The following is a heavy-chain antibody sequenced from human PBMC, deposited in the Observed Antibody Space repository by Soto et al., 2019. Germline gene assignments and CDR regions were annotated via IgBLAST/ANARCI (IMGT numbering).Heavy chain of an antibody. CDR1: GGTFGSYA. D-gene: IGHD3-3*01. V-gene: IGHV1-69*06. CDR3: ASPTREWLPPARDYYYGMDV. CDR2: IIPIFGTA. Sequence: QVQLVQSGAEVKKPGSSVKVSCKASGGTFGSYAISWVRQAPGQGLEWMGGIIPIFGTANYAQKFQGRVTITADKSTSTAYMEPSSLRSEDTAVYYCASPTREWLPPARDYYYGMDVWGQGTTVTVSS. J-gene: IGHJ6*02.